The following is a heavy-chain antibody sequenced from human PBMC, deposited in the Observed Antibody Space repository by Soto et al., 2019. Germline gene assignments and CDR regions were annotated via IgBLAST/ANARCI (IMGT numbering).Heavy chain of an antibody. Sequence: PGGSLRLSCGAAECTFVGHGRHRIRQAPGKGLEWVSSISSSSSYIYYADSVKGRFTISRDNAKNSLYLQMNSLRAEDTAVYYCANGHYDFWSARAAFDIWGQGTMVTV. CDR3: ANGHYDFWSARAAFDI. D-gene: IGHD3-3*01. CDR1: ECTFVGHG. CDR2: ISSSSSYI. V-gene: IGHV3-21*01. J-gene: IGHJ3*02.